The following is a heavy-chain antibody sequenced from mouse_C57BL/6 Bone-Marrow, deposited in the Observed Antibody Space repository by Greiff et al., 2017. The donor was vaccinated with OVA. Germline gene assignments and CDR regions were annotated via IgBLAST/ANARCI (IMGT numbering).Heavy chain of an antibody. D-gene: IGHD2-4*01. CDR2: ISYDGSN. J-gene: IGHJ1*03. V-gene: IGHV3-6*01. CDR3: ASYYDYWYFDV. Sequence: DVHLVESGPGLVKPSQSLSLTCSVTGYSITSGYYWNWIRQFPGNKLEWMGYISYDGSNNYNPSLKNRISITRDTSKNQFFLKLNSVTTEDTATYYCASYYDYWYFDVWGTGTTVTVSS. CDR1: GYSITSGYY.